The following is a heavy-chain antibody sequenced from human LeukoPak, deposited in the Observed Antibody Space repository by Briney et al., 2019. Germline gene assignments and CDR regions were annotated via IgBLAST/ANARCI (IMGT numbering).Heavy chain of an antibody. CDR2: ISFDGSDK. V-gene: IGHV3-30*09. J-gene: IGHJ4*02. CDR3: ASGKYLYYFDY. CDR1: GFTFSSYT. Sequence: TGGSLRLSCAASGFTFSSYTMHWVRQAPGKGLEWVAVISFDGSDKYYADSVKGRFAISRDNSKNTVFLQMNSLRTEDTAVYYCASGKYLYYFDYWGQGTLVTVSS. D-gene: IGHD2-2*01.